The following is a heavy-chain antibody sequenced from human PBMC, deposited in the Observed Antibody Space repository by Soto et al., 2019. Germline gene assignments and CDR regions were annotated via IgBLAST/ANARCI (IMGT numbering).Heavy chain of an antibody. J-gene: IGHJ4*02. CDR1: GFTFSSYA. D-gene: IGHD1-1*01. CDR2: ISYDGSNK. V-gene: IGHV3-30-3*01. Sequence: QVQLVESGGGVVQPGRSLRLSCAASGFTFSSYAMHWVRQAPGKGLEWVAVISYDGSNKYYADSVKGRFTISRDNSKNTLYLKMNSLRAEDTAVYYCARGTAPMDWGQGTLVTVSS. CDR3: ARGTAPMD.